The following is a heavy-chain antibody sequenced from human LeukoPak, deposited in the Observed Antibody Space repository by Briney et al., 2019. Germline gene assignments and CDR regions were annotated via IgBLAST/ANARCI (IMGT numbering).Heavy chain of an antibody. V-gene: IGHV3-74*01. CDR1: GFTFSSYW. CDR2: INSDGSST. Sequence: PGGSLRLSCAASGFTFSSYWMHWVRQAPGKGLVWVSRINSDGSSTSYADSVKGRFTISRDNAKNTLYLQMNSLRAEDTAVYYCARVKTYSSSWYSSSEYFQHWGQGTLVTVSS. J-gene: IGHJ1*01. D-gene: IGHD6-13*01. CDR3: ARVKTYSSSWYSSSEYFQH.